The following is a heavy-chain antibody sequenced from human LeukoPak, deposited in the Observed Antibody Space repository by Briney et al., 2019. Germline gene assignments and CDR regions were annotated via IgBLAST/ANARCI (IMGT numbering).Heavy chain of an antibody. V-gene: IGHV1-18*04. Sequence: ASVKVSCKASGYTFTGYYMHWVRQAPGQGLEWMGWISAYNGNTNYAQKLQGRVTMTTDTSTSTAYMELRSLRSDDTAVYYCARLETTKDAFDIWGQGTMVTVSS. CDR1: GYTFTGYY. D-gene: IGHD4-11*01. CDR2: ISAYNGNT. J-gene: IGHJ3*02. CDR3: ARLETTKDAFDI.